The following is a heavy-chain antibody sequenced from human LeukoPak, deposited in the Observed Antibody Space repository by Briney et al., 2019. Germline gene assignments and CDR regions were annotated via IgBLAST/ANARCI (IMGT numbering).Heavy chain of an antibody. D-gene: IGHD3-3*01. CDR2: INHSGST. CDR1: GGSFSGYY. V-gene: IGHV4-34*01. Sequence: PSETLSLTCTVSGGSFSGYYWSWIRQPPGKGLEWIGEINHSGSTNYNPSLKSRVTISVDTSKNQFSLKLSSVNAADTAVYYCARGADFWSGYYHNWFDPWGQGTLVTVSS. CDR3: ARGADFWSGYYHNWFDP. J-gene: IGHJ5*02.